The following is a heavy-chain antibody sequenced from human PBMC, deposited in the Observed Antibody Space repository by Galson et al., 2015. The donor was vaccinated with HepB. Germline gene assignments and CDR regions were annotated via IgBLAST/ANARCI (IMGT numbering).Heavy chain of an antibody. J-gene: IGHJ6*02. CDR3: ARSGPYSSGWSSYYYYGMDV. D-gene: IGHD6-19*01. Sequence: SVKVSCKASGYTFTSYAMHWVRQAPGQRLEWMGWINAGNGNTKYSQKFQGRVTITRDTSASTAYMELSSLRSEDTAVYYCARSGPYSSGWSSYYYYGMDVWGQGTTVTVSS. V-gene: IGHV1-3*01. CDR1: GYTFTSYA. CDR2: INAGNGNT.